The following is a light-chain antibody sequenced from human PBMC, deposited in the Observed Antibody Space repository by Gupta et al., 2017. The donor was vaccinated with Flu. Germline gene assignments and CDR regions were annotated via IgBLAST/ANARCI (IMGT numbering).Light chain of an antibody. CDR2: GAS. J-gene: IGKJ1*01. CDR1: QSVSSN. V-gene: IGKV3-15*01. Sequence: EIVMTQSPATLSVSPCERVTLSCRASQSVSSNLDWYQQKPGQAPKLLIYGASTMDTGIPARFSGSGSGTEFTLTISSLQSEDFAVYYCQQNNNWPPWTFGQGTKVEIK. CDR3: QQNNNWPPWT.